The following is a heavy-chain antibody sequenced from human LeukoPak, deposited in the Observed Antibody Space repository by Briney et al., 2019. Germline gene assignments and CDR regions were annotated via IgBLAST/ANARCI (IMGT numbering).Heavy chain of an antibody. CDR1: GGSISSGGYY. CDR2: IYHSGST. D-gene: IGHD3-9*01. J-gene: IGHJ6*02. Sequence: PSETPSLTCTVSGGSISSGGYYWSWIRQPPGKGLEWIGYIYHSGSTYYNPSLKSRVTISVDRSKNQFSLKLSSVTAADTAVYYCARADILTGYYSGSYYYAMDVWGQGTTVTVSS. CDR3: ARADILTGYYSGSYYYAMDV. V-gene: IGHV4-30-2*01.